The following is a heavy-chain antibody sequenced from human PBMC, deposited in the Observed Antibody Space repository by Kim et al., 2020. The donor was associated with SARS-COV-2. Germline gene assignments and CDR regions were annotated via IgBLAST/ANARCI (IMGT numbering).Heavy chain of an antibody. CDR3: ADADYGLGYYYYGMDV. J-gene: IGHJ6*02. Sequence: ASVKVSCKASGYTFTSYDINWVRQATGQGLEWMGWMNPNSGNTGYAQKFQGRVTMTRNTSISTAYMELSSLRSEDTAVYYCADADYGLGYYYYGMDVWGQGTTVTVSS. D-gene: IGHD4-17*01. V-gene: IGHV1-8*01. CDR2: MNPNSGNT. CDR1: GYTFTSYD.